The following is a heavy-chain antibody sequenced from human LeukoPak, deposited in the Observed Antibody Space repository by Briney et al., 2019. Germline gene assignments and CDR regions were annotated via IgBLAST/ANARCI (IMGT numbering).Heavy chain of an antibody. V-gene: IGHV1-46*01. D-gene: IGHD3-10*01. CDR2: INPSGFST. J-gene: IGHJ4*02. Sequence: ASVKVSCKASGYTFTSYYMHWVRQAPGQGLEWMGIINPSGFSTSYAQKFQGRVTMTRDTSTSTVYMELSSLRSEDTAVYYCARIPYYGSGSYPFDYWGQGTLVTVSS. CDR1: GYTFTSYY. CDR3: ARIPYYGSGSYPFDY.